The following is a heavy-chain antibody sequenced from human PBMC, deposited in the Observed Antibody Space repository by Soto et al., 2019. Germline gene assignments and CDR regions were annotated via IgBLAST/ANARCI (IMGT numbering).Heavy chain of an antibody. J-gene: IGHJ6*02. V-gene: IGHV3-64D*06. CDR2: IISDGGST. CDR1: GFTFSNYA. Sequence: PGGSLRLSCSASGFTFSNYAMHWVRQTPGQGLEHVSTIISDGGSTYSADSVKGRFTITRDNSKNTLYLQMSSLRAEDTAVYYCVKTRIAARELMGYYYGMDVWGQGTTVTVSS. D-gene: IGHD3-10*01. CDR3: VKTRIAARELMGYYYGMDV.